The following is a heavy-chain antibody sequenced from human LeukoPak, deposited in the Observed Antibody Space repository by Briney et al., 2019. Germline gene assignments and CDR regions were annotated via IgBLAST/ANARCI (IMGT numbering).Heavy chain of an antibody. V-gene: IGHV1-2*02. J-gene: IGHJ4*02. CDR1: GYTFTGYY. CDR2: FNPNSGVT. D-gene: IGHD3-16*02. CDR3: ARGHYDYVWGSYRPSSDN. Sequence: ASVKLSCKSSGYTFTGYYMHWVRQAPGQGLEWMGLFNPNSGVTKYAQKFQSRVTMTTDTSIRTDYTEMSRLRSDNTAVYYCARGHYDYVWGSYRPSSDNWGQGTLVTVSS.